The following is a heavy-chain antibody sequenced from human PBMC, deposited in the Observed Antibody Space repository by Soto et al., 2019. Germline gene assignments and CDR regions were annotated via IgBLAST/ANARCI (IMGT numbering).Heavy chain of an antibody. J-gene: IGHJ4*02. Sequence: QVQLLESGGGVVQPGTSLRLSCEASGFTFSNYGMHWARQAPGKGLEWVASIWYDGSNNNYADFVKGRFTISRDNSKNTLYLQVNSLTVEDTAVYYCARMDWLASGYFDYWGQGILVTVSS. CDR1: GFTFSNYG. D-gene: IGHD3-10*01. CDR3: ARMDWLASGYFDY. V-gene: IGHV3-33*01. CDR2: IWYDGSNN.